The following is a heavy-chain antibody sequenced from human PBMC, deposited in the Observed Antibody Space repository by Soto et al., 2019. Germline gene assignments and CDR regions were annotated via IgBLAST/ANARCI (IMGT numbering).Heavy chain of an antibody. D-gene: IGHD2-8*01. CDR1: GFSVSSKY. J-gene: IGHJ6*04. V-gene: IGHV3-66*01. CDR3: TRDDVHFNGDRYYGVPMDV. Sequence: EVQLVESGGDLVQPGGSLRLSCAASGFSVSSKYMSWVRQAPGKGLEWVSLIQSGGTTYYAGSVKGRFTISRDYSENTLFLQMNSLSVEDTAVYYCTRDDVHFNGDRYYGVPMDVSGKGTTVTVSA. CDR2: IQSGGTT.